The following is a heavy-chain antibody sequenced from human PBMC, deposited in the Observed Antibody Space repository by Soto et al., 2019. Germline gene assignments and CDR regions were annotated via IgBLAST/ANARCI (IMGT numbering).Heavy chain of an antibody. V-gene: IGHV4-30-2*01. J-gene: IGHJ4*02. CDR3: ARSYSGGDAYFDY. CDR2: IYQSGST. CDR1: GGSISSGGYA. Sequence: SETLSLTCAVSGGSISSGGYAFSWIRQPPGKGLEWVGYIYQSGSTYYNPSLKSRVTIAADRSKNQFSLNLASVTAADTAVYYCARSYSGGDAYFDYWGQGTVVTVSS. D-gene: IGHD2-21*02.